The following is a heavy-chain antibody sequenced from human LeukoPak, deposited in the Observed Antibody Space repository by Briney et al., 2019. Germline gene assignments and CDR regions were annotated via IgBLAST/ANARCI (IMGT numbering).Heavy chain of an antibody. D-gene: IGHD2-2*01. CDR1: GGSISSYY. CDR2: IYYSGST. V-gene: IGHV4-59*01. Sequence: PSETLSLTCTVSGGSISSYYWSWIRQPPGKGLEWIGYIYYSGSTNYNPSLKSRVTISVDTSKNQFSLKLSSVTAADTAVYYCARWVGYCSSTSCRDAFDIWGQGTMVTVSS. J-gene: IGHJ3*02. CDR3: ARWVGYCSSTSCRDAFDI.